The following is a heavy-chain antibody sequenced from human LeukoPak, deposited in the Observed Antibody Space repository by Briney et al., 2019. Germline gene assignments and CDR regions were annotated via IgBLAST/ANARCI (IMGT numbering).Heavy chain of an antibody. CDR2: VTSSGGHM. CDR3: ARCGGSYYYYYYMDV. J-gene: IGHJ6*03. D-gene: IGHD3-16*01. CDR1: GFIFSDYY. V-gene: IGHV3-11*04. Sequence: GGSLRLSCAASGFIFSDYYMTWIRQAPGKGLEWVSYVTSSGGHMYYADSAKGRFTISRDNAKNSLYLQMNSLRAEDTAVYYCARCGGSYYYYYYMDVWGKGTTATVSS.